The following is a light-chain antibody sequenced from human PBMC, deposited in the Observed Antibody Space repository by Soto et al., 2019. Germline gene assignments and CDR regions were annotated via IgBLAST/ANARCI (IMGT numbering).Light chain of an antibody. CDR3: CSYTSSTTFV. CDR1: SSDVGGYNF. CDR2: EVT. V-gene: IGLV2-14*01. Sequence: QSALTQPASVSGSPGQSITVSCTGTSSDVGGYNFVSWFQQHPGKAPKHMIYEVTNRPSGVSNRFSGSKSGNTASLTISGLQPEDEADYYCCSYTSSTTFVFGTGTKLTVL. J-gene: IGLJ1*01.